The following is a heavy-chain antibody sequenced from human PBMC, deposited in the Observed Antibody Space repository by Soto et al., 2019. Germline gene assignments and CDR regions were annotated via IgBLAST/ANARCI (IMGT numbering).Heavy chain of an antibody. CDR1: GFTFSNYW. CDR3: ASYICSTSSCHGGFDF. Sequence: GGSLRLSCAASGFTFSNYWMSWVRQAPGKGLEWVANINQDGSEKYYVDPVKGRFTISRDNAKNSLYLQMNSLRAEDTAVYYCASYICSTSSCHGGFDFWAQGTLVTVSS. CDR2: INQDGSEK. J-gene: IGHJ4*02. D-gene: IGHD2-2*01. V-gene: IGHV3-7*01.